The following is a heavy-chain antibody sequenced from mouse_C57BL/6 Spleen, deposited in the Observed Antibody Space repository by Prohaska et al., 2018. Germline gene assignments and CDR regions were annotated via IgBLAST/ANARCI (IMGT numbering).Heavy chain of an antibody. CDR1: GYTFTDYE. CDR3: TRSNGNTAWFAY. V-gene: IGHV1-15*01. D-gene: IGHD2-1*01. CDR2: IDPETGGT. Sequence: QVQLQQPGAELVMPGASVKLSCKASGYTFTDYEMHLVKQTPVHGLEWIGAIDPETGGTAYNQKFKGKAILTADKSSSTAYMELRSLTSEDSAVYYCTRSNGNTAWFAYWGQGTLVTVSA. J-gene: IGHJ3*01.